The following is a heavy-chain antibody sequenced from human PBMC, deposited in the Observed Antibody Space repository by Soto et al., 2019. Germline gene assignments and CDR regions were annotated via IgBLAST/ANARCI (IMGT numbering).Heavy chain of an antibody. Sequence: QVQLVESGGGVVQPGRSLRLSCAASGFTFSSYGMHWVRQAPGKGLEWVAVISYDGSNKYYADSVKGRFTISRDNSKNTLYLQMNSLRAEDTAVYYCAKDRMDHNGVWDPFDIWGQGTMVTVSS. CDR2: ISYDGSNK. CDR1: GFTFSSYG. J-gene: IGHJ3*02. CDR3: AKDRMDHNGVWDPFDI. D-gene: IGHD2-8*01. V-gene: IGHV3-30*18.